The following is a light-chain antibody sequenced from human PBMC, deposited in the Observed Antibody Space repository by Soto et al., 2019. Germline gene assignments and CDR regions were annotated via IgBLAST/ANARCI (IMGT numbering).Light chain of an antibody. V-gene: IGKV3-20*01. CDR1: ESVRSSS. J-gene: IGKJ1*01. CDR3: QQYGRMWT. Sequence: EIVLTQSPGTLSLSAGDRATLSCRASESVRSSSLAWYQHKPGQAPRLVISGTSRRATGSPDWFSGSGSGTDFTLTIDRLEPEDFAMYYCQQYGRMWTFGQGHKVDIK. CDR2: GTS.